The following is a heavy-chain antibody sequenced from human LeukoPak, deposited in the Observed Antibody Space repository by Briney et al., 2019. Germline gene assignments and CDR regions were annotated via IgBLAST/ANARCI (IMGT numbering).Heavy chain of an antibody. Sequence: SETLSLTCTVSGGSISSYYWGWIRQPPGKGLEWIGYMYYSGSTYYNPSLKSRVTISADTSKNQFSLKLSSVTAADTAVYYCARPHSGSYHGDGFDIWGQGTMVTVSS. V-gene: IGHV4-59*04. J-gene: IGHJ3*02. D-gene: IGHD1-26*01. CDR3: ARPHSGSYHGDGFDI. CDR2: MYYSGST. CDR1: GGSISSYY.